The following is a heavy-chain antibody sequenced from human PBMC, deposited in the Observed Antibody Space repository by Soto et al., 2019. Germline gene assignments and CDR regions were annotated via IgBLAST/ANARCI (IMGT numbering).Heavy chain of an antibody. V-gene: IGHV3-49*04. J-gene: IGHJ4*02. Sequence: PGGSLRLSCTASGFTFGDYAMSWVRQAPGKGLEWVGFIRSKAYGGTTEYAASVKGRFTISRDDSKSIAYLQMNSLKTEDTAVYYCTRDLRLQGGYFDYWGQGTLVTVSS. CDR1: GFTFGDYA. CDR3: TRDLRLQGGYFDY. CDR2: IRSKAYGGTT. D-gene: IGHD6-25*01.